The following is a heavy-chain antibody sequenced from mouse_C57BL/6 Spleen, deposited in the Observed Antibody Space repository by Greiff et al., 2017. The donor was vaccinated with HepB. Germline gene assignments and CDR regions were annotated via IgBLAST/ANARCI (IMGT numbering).Heavy chain of an antibody. J-gene: IGHJ2*01. CDR2: ISSGGDYI. Sequence: EVMLVESGEGLVKPGGSLKLSCAASGFTFSSYAMSWVRQTPEKRLEWVAYISSGGDYIYYADTVKGRFTISRDNARNTLYLQMSSLKSEDTAMYYCTKLTGTGYFDYWGQGTTLTVSS. V-gene: IGHV5-9-1*02. CDR1: GFTFSSYA. CDR3: TKLTGTGYFDY. D-gene: IGHD4-1*01.